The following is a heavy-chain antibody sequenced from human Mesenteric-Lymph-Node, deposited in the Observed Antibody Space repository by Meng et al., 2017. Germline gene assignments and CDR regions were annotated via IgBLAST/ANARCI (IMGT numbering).Heavy chain of an antibody. J-gene: IGHJ4*02. CDR3: AHETGPPHPVTTYTGYFDY. CDR2: IDWDDDK. CDR1: GFSLSTSGMR. V-gene: IGHV2-70*04. D-gene: IGHD4-17*01. Sequence: SGPTLVKPTQTLTLTCTFSGFSLSTSGMRVSWIRQPPGKALEWLARIDWDDDKFYSTSLKTRLTISKDTSKNQVVLAMTNMDPVDTATYYCAHETGPPHPVTTYTGYFDYWGQGTLVTVSS.